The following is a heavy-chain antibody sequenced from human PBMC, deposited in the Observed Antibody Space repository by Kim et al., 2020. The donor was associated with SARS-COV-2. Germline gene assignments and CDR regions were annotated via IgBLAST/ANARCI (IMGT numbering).Heavy chain of an antibody. D-gene: IGHD3-10*01. CDR2: IFYSGST. CDR1: GGSIRSGGYY. Sequence: SETLSLTCTVSGGSIRSGGYYWSWIRQHPGKGLEWIGYIFYSGSTNYNPSLKSRVSISMHTSQNQFSLKLISVTAADTAVYYCARESRFGELLFFDYWGQGTLVTVSS. V-gene: IGHV4-31*03. CDR3: ARESRFGELLFFDY. J-gene: IGHJ4*02.